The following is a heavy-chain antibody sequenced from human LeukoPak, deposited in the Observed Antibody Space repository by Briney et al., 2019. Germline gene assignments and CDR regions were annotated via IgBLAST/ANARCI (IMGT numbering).Heavy chain of an antibody. J-gene: IGHJ4*02. CDR2: ISGSGGST. CDR1: GFTFSSYA. Sequence: GGSLRLSCAASGFTFSSYAMSWVRQAPGKGLEWVSAISGSGGSTYYADSVKGRLTISRDNSKNTLYLQMNSLRAEDTAVYYCAKDPNYYDSSGYSNYFDYWGQGTLVTVSS. D-gene: IGHD3-22*01. CDR3: AKDPNYYDSSGYSNYFDY. V-gene: IGHV3-23*01.